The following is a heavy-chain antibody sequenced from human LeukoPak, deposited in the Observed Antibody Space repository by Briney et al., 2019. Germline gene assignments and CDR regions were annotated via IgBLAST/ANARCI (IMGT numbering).Heavy chain of an antibody. CDR3: ARSKKYSSPPYFDY. Sequence: SETLSLTCTVSGDSISSGYYWGWIRQPPGKGREWGGSIYHSGSTYYNPSLKSRVTISVDTSKSQFSLKLTSVTAADTAVYYCARSKKYSSPPYFDYWGQGTLVTVSS. V-gene: IGHV4-38-2*02. J-gene: IGHJ4*02. CDR2: IYHSGST. D-gene: IGHD6-6*01. CDR1: GDSISSGYY.